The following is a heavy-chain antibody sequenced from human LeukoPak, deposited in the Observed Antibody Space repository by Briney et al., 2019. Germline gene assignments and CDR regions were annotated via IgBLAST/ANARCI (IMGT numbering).Heavy chain of an antibody. CDR3: ASAQYYYDSSGFDY. D-gene: IGHD3-22*01. V-gene: IGHV3-21*01. CDR2: ISRSSSYI. CDR1: GFTFSSYS. J-gene: IGHJ4*02. Sequence: GGSLRLSCAASGFTFSSYSMNWVPQAPGKGLEWVSSISRSSSYIYYADSVNGRFTISRDNAKNSLYLQMNSLRAEDTAVYYCASAQYYYDSSGFDYWGQGTLVTVSS.